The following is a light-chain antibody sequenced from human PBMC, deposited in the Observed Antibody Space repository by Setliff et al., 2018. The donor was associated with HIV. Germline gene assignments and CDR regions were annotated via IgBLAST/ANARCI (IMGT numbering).Light chain of an antibody. J-gene: IGLJ3*02. V-gene: IGLV3-21*04. CDR3: QVWDDSTVHGGV. CDR1: NIGGKN. CDR2: FDS. Sequence: SYELTQPPSVSVAPGQTARITCGGNNIGGKNVHWYQQKAGQAPVLVIYFDSDLPSGIPERFSGSNSGNTATLTITRVEAGDEDAYYCQVWDDSTVHGGVFGGGTHLTVL.